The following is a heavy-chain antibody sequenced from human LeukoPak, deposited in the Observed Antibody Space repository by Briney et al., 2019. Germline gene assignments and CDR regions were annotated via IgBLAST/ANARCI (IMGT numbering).Heavy chain of an antibody. CDR2: IYYSGST. CDR3: ARDRLRVYDYYYYMDV. D-gene: IGHD2-21*01. CDR1: GGSMSSYY. V-gene: IGHV4-59*01. J-gene: IGHJ6*03. Sequence: SETLSLTCTVSGGSMSSYYWSWIRQSPGKGLEWIGNIYYSGSTNYNPSLKSRVTISVDTSKNQFSLKLSCVTAADTAMYYCARDRLRVYDYYYYMDVWGKGTTVTVSS.